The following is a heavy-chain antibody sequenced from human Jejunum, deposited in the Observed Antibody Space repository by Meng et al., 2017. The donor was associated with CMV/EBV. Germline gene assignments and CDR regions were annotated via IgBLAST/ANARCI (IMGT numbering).Heavy chain of an antibody. J-gene: IGHJ4*02. V-gene: IGHV3-23*01. D-gene: IGHD5-12*01. CDR3: SNDIPYSGQEY. Sequence: SWFASGFKFNRYAMTWFRQAPGKGLEWVSAISASGDYTPTADFARGRFTISRDNSKNTLFLQMSSLRADDTAMYYCSNDIPYSGQEYWGQGTLVTVSS. CDR2: ISASGDYT. CDR1: GFKFNRYA.